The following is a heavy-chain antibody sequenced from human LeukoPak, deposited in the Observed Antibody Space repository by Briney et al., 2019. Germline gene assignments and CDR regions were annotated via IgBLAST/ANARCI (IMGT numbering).Heavy chain of an antibody. D-gene: IGHD2-15*01. CDR2: ISGSGGST. CDR1: GFTFSSYA. V-gene: IGHV3-23*01. Sequence: QPGGSLRLSCAASGFTFSSYAMSWVRQAPGKGLEWVSAISGSGGSTYYADSVKGRFTISRDNAKNTLYLQMNSLRAEDTAVYYCARDRSGPLLTPTNWFDPWGQGTLVTVSS. J-gene: IGHJ5*02. CDR3: ARDRSGPLLTPTNWFDP.